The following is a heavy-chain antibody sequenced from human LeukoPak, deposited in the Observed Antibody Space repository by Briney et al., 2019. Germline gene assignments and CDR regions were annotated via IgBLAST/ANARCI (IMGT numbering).Heavy chain of an antibody. CDR3: ARGSSRWIATQSTYYYYGMDV. CDR1: GFTFSSYW. V-gene: IGHV3-33*08. CDR2: IWYDGSNK. Sequence: GGSLRLSCATSGFTFSSYWMSWVRQAPGKGLEWVAVIWYDGSNKYYVDSVKGRFTISRDNSKNTLSLQMNSLRAEDTAVYYCARGSSRWIATQSTYYYYGMDVWGQGTTVTVSS. J-gene: IGHJ6*02. D-gene: IGHD5-12*01.